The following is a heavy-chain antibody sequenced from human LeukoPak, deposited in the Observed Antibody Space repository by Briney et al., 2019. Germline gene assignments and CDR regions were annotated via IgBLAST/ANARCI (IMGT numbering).Heavy chain of an antibody. CDR3: ARDSDILTGYYFVY. CDR1: GFTFSSYA. J-gene: IGHJ4*02. Sequence: GGSLRLSCAASGFTFSSYAMHWVRQAPGKGLEWVAVISYDGSNKYYADSVKGRFTISRDNSKNTLYLQMNGLRAEDTAVYYCARDSDILTGYYFVYWGQGTLVTVSS. D-gene: IGHD3-9*01. CDR2: ISYDGSNK. V-gene: IGHV3-30*04.